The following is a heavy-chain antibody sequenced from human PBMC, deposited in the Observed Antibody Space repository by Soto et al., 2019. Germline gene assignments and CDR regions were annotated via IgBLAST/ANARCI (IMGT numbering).Heavy chain of an antibody. J-gene: IGHJ5*02. CDR2: INYSGFT. CDR3: AAIPRGGRFWGWFGP. CDR1: GGSVMSDSYW. D-gene: IGHD2-2*02. Sequence: QVQLQESGPGAVKPSETLSLTCTVSGGSVMSDSYWWTWIRQSPGKGLEWVGYINYSGFTKYNPSLESRVTVKVDTSKSQFSLNLNSVTAADTAMYYCAAIPRGGRFWGWFGPWGQGTLVTVSS. V-gene: IGHV4-61*01.